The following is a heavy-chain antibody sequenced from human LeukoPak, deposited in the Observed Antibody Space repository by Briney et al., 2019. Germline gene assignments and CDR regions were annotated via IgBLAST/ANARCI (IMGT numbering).Heavy chain of an antibody. V-gene: IGHV1-2*02. CDR2: KNPNSGGT. CDR1: GSTFTGNY. Sequence: GASVKLSSKASGSTFTGNYMHWFRKAPGQGLEWMEWKNPNSGGTNYAQKFQGRVTMTRDTSISTAYMELSRLRSDDSAVYYCASLNLPDSSGYYDDWGQGTLVTVSS. D-gene: IGHD3-22*01. J-gene: IGHJ4*02. CDR3: ASLNLPDSSGYYDD.